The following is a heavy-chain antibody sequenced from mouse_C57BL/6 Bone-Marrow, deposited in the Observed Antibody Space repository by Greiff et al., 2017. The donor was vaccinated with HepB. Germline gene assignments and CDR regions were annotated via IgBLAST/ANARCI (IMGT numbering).Heavy chain of an antibody. CDR3: ARNGFIYYGYDEGGPGYYAMDY. J-gene: IGHJ4*01. D-gene: IGHD2-2*01. V-gene: IGHV2-2*01. CDR2: IWSGGST. Sequence: VKLVESGPGLVQPSQSLSITCTVSGFSLTSYGVHWVRQSPGKGLEWLGVIWSGGSTDYNAAFISRLSISKDNSKSQVFFKMNSLQADDTAIYYCARNGFIYYGYDEGGPGYYAMDYWGQGTSVTVSS. CDR1: GFSLTSYG.